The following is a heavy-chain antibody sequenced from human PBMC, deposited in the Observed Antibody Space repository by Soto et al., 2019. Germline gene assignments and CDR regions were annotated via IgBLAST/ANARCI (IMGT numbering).Heavy chain of an antibody. CDR3: ATDRKTGVPPDAFDI. J-gene: IGHJ3*02. CDR2: FDPEDGET. Sequence: ASVKVSCKVSGYTLTELSMHWVRQAPGKGLEWMGGFDPEDGETIYAQKFQGRVTMTEDTSTDTAYMELSSLRSEDTAVYYCATDRKTGVPPDAFDIWGQGTMVTVSS. D-gene: IGHD7-27*01. V-gene: IGHV1-24*01. CDR1: GYTLTELS.